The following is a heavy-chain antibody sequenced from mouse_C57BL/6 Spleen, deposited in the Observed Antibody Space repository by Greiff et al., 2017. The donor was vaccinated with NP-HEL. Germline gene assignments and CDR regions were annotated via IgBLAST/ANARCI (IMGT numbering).Heavy chain of an antibody. D-gene: IGHD3-3*01. CDR1: GYAFSSYW. Sequence: VQLQQSGAELVKPGASVKISCKASGYAFSSYWMNWVKQRPGKGLEWIGQIYPGDGDTNYNGKFKGKATLTADKSSSTAYMQLSSLPSEDSAVYFCAREGVGQSMDYWGQGTSVTVSS. J-gene: IGHJ4*01. CDR2: IYPGDGDT. V-gene: IGHV1-80*01. CDR3: AREGVGQSMDY.